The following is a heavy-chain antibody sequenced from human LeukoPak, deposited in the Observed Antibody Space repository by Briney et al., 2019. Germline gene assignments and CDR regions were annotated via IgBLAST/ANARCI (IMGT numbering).Heavy chain of an antibody. Sequence: GGSLSLSWPGSGFTFSSYAMSWVRQPQGTWREWVSSISRSDGTTYYADSVEGRLTSSRDNSKNTLFLQMNSLRAEDTAVYYCARAYRSSSWYHSGPGEYFQHWGQGTLVTVSS. CDR1: GFTFSSYA. CDR3: ARAYRSSSWYHSGPGEYFQH. J-gene: IGHJ1*01. V-gene: IGHV3-23*01. D-gene: IGHD6-13*01. CDR2: ISRSDGTT.